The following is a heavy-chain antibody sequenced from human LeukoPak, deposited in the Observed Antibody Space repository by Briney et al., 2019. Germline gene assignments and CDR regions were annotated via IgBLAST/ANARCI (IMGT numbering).Heavy chain of an antibody. D-gene: IGHD3-22*01. CDR3: ARGDYYDSSGLGFDY. V-gene: IGHV1-2*02. J-gene: IGHJ4*02. CDR2: INPNSGGT. Sequence: ASVKVSCKASGNTFTGQHMHWVRQAPGQGLEWMGWINPNSGGTHYAQKFQGRVTMTRDTSISTAYMELSRLRSDDTAVYYCARGDYYDSSGLGFDYWGQGTLVTVSS. CDR1: GNTFTGQH.